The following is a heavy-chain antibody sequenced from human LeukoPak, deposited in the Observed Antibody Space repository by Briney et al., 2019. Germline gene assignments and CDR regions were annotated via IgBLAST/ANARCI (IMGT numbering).Heavy chain of an antibody. J-gene: IGHJ4*02. CDR2: IDGKGAST. Sequence: PGGSLRLACAACGFNVDYYGVRWVRHAREKGREWVAGIDGKGASTEHADSVKRRFTISSDNAKNSLYLQMNSLRAEDTAFYYCARSTRYNYDSRGYRDFDHWGQGTLVTVSS. D-gene: IGHD3-16*01. V-gene: IGHV3-20*04. CDR1: GFNVDYYG. CDR3: ARSTRYNYDSRGYRDFDH.